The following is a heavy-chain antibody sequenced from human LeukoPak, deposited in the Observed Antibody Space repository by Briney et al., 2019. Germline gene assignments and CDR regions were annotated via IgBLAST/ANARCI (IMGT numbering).Heavy chain of an antibody. CDR1: GDSLTSGGYY. V-gene: IGHV4-31*11. CDR3: ARGPGSREIASQDYLND. CDR2: IYYSGST. Sequence: SQTLSLTCAVSGDSLTSGGYYSSSIRQHPRKGLEWVGYIYYSGSTYNNPSLGRPVTLSVDTSKNQIFLKPNSVSDADTAVYYCARGPGSREIASQDYLNDWGQGTLVTVSS. D-gene: IGHD2-15*01. J-gene: IGHJ4*02.